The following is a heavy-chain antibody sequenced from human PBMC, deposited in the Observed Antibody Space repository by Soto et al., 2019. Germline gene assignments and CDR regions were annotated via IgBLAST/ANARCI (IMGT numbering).Heavy chain of an antibody. CDR3: AGQPTAGSFYDLGSYYYYYGMDV. CDR2: IYYSGNT. CDR1: GGSISSGDYD. D-gene: IGHD3-16*01. J-gene: IGHJ6*02. Sequence: SETLSRTFTVSGGSISSGDYDRNWIRQPPGKGLEWIGNIYYSGNTDCNPSLKSRVTISVDTSKNQFSLNLSSVTAADSAVYYCAGQPTAGSFYDLGSYYYYYGMDVWGQGTTVT. V-gene: IGHV4-30-4*01.